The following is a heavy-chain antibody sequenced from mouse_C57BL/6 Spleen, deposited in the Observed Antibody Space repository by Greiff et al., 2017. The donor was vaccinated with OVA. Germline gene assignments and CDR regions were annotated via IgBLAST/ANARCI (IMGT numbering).Heavy chain of an antibody. D-gene: IGHD1-1*01. J-gene: IGHJ1*03. V-gene: IGHV1-82*01. CDR2: IYPGDGDT. CDR3: ARENYYGSSYGGYFDV. Sequence: VQLQQSGPELVKPGASVKISCKASGYAFSSSWMNWVKQRPGKGLEWIGRIYPGDGDTNYNGKFKGKATLTADKSSSTAYMQLSSLTSEDSAVYFCARENYYGSSYGGYFDVWGTGTTVTVSS. CDR1: GYAFSSSW.